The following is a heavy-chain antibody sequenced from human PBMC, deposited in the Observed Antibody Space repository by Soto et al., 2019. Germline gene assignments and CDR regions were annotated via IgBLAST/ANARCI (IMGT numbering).Heavy chain of an antibody. CDR3: ARGGVYGDHRFYYGMDG. V-gene: IGHV3-7*01. J-gene: IGHJ6*02. CDR2: IKEDGSEK. Sequence: EVQLVESGGGLVQPGGSLRLSCVASGFTFSSYWMTWVRQAPGKGLEWVANIKEDGSEKYYVDSVKGRCTISRDNAKKSMYLQMNSLRAEDTAVYYCARGGVYGDHRFYYGMDGWGQGTTVTVSS. CDR1: GFTFSSYW. D-gene: IGHD4-17*01.